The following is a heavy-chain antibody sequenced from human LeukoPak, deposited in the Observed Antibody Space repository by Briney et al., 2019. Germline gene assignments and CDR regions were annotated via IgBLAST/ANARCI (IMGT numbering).Heavy chain of an antibody. CDR2: IYYSGST. J-gene: IGHJ4*02. Sequence: SETLSLTCTVSGGSISSSSYYWGWIRQPPGKGLEWIGSIYYSGSTYYNPSLKSRVAISVDTSKNQFSLKLSSVTAADTAVYYCARGYCSGGSCQVLDYWGQGTLVTVSS. D-gene: IGHD2-15*01. CDR3: ARGYCSGGSCQVLDY. V-gene: IGHV4-39*07. CDR1: GGSISSSSYY.